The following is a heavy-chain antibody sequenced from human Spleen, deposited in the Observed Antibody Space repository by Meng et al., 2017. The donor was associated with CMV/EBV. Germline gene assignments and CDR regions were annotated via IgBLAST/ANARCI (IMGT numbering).Heavy chain of an antibody. V-gene: IGHV1-8*01. Sequence: ASVKVSCKASGYTFSNYDIIWVRQASGQGLEWVGWMNPNRGNTAYAQKFQGRVTMTRDTSTSTAYMELSSLRSEDTAVYYCARGSRDRYGRDFWGQGTLVTVSS. CDR2: MNPNRGNT. CDR3: ARGSRDRYGRDF. D-gene: IGHD5-24*01. J-gene: IGHJ4*02. CDR1: GYTFSNYD.